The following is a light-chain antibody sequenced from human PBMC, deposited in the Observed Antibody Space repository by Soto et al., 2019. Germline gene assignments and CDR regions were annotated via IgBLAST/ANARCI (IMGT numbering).Light chain of an antibody. Sequence: DIVMTQSPDSLAVSLGERATINCRSSQSVFYSSNNKNYLAWYQQKPGQPPKLLIYWASTRESGVPDRFSGSGSGTDFTLTISSLQAEDVAFYYCHQYYDTLWTFGQGTKVEIK. CDR2: WAS. CDR3: HQYYDTLWT. V-gene: IGKV4-1*01. CDR1: QSVFYSSNNKNY. J-gene: IGKJ1*01.